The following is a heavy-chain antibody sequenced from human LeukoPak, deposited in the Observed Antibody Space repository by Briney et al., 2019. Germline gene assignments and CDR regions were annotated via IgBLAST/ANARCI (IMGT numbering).Heavy chain of an antibody. V-gene: IGHV1-2*02. CDR3: AREGLGSYYDSSGYLDY. CDR2: INPNSGGT. CDR1: GGTFSSYA. J-gene: IGHJ4*02. Sequence: GASVKVSCKASGGTFSSYAISWVRQAPGQGLEWMGWINPNSGGTNYAQKFQGRVTMTRDTSISTAYMELSRLRSDDTAVYYCAREGLGSYYDSSGYLDYWGQGTLVTVSS. D-gene: IGHD3-22*01.